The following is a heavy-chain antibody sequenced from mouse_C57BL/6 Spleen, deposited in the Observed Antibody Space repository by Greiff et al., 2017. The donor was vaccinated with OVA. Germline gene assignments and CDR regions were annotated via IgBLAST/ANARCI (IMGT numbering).Heavy chain of an antibody. CDR3: ARSITGYFDY. D-gene: IGHD4-1*01. CDR2: ISSGSSTI. Sequence: EVKLVESGGGLVKPGGSLKLSCAASGFTFSDYGMHWVRQAPEKGLEWVAYISSGSSTIYYADTVKGRFTISRDNAKNTLFLQMTSLGSEDAAMYYCARSITGYFDYWGQGTTLTVSS. CDR1: GFTFSDYG. J-gene: IGHJ2*01. V-gene: IGHV5-17*01.